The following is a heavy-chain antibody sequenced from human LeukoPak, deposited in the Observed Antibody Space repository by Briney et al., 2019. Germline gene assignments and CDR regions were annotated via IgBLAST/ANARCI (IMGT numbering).Heavy chain of an antibody. J-gene: IGHJ4*02. V-gene: IGHV4-34*01. CDR3: ARDPENIDDYVWGSSFDY. Sequence: SETLSLTCAVYGGSFSGYYWSWIRQPPGKGLEWIGEINHSGSTNYNPSLKSRVTISVDTSKNQFSLKLSSVTAADTAVYYCARDPENIDDYVWGSSFDYWGQGTLVTVSS. D-gene: IGHD3-16*01. CDR1: GGSFSGYY. CDR2: INHSGST.